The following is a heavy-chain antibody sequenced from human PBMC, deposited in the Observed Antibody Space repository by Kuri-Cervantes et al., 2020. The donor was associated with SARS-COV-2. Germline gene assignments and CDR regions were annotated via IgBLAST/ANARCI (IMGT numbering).Heavy chain of an antibody. Sequence: ASVKVSCKASGYTFTGYYMHWVRQAPGQGLEWMGWINPNSGGTNYAQKFQGRVTMTRDTSISTAYMELSRLRSDDTAVYYCARAGWKTNYYYYYMDVWAKGTTVTVSS. D-gene: IGHD1-1*01. J-gene: IGHJ6*03. V-gene: IGHV1-2*02. CDR3: ARAGWKTNYYYYYMDV. CDR2: INPNSGGT. CDR1: GYTFTGYY.